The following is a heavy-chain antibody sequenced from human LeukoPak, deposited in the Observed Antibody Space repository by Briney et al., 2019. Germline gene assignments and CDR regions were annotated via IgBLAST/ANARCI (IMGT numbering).Heavy chain of an antibody. CDR3: ARGEIVVGSYYYYGMDV. Sequence: PSETLSLTCTVSGGSISSYYWSWIRQSPGKGLEWIGYIYYSGSTNYNPSLKSRVTISVDTSKNQFSLKLSSVTAADTAVYYCARGEIVVGSYYYYGMDVWGQGTTVTVSS. J-gene: IGHJ6*02. V-gene: IGHV4-59*01. CDR2: IYYSGST. CDR1: GGSISSYY. D-gene: IGHD2-21*01.